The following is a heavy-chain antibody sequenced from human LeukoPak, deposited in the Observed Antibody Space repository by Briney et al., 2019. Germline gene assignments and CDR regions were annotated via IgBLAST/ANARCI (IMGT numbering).Heavy chain of an antibody. J-gene: IGHJ4*02. V-gene: IGHV1-2*02. Sequence: GASVKVSCKASGYTFTSYDINWVRQATGQGLEWMGWMNPNSGGTNYAQKFQGRVTMTRDTSISTAYMELSRLRSDDTAVYYCAGDRSLRRIATTAYYWGQGTLVTVSS. CDR3: AGDRSLRRIATTAYY. CDR1: GYTFTSYD. D-gene: IGHD2/OR15-2a*01. CDR2: MNPNSGGT.